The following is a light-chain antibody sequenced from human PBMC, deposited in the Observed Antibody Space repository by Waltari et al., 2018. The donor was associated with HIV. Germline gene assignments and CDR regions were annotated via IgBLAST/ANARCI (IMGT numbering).Light chain of an antibody. CDR2: DAV. CDR1: PDISPN. V-gene: IGKV1-33*01. J-gene: IGKJ4*01. Sequence: DIQMTQYPSSLSASVADRVTITCQASPDISPNLHWSQQTPGKAPQVLIYDAVNLETGVPTRFSGSGSGTKFIMTINSLQPEDIATYYCQQSASLTPLTFGGGTKVEI. CDR3: QQSASLTPLT.